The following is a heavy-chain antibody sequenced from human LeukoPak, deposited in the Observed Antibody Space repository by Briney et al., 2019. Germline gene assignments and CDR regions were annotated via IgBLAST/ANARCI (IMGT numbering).Heavy chain of an antibody. CDR3: ARTRYYYGSRSYGAPYYFDY. CDR2: IYYSGST. D-gene: IGHD3-10*01. J-gene: IGHJ4*02. CDR1: GYSISSGYY. V-gene: IGHV4-38-2*02. Sequence: SETLSLTCTVSGYSISSGYYWGWIRQPPGKGLEWIGSIYYSGSTYYSPSLKNRLTISVDTSKNQFSLKLSSVTAADTAVYYCARTRYYYGSRSYGAPYYFDYWGQGTLVTVSS.